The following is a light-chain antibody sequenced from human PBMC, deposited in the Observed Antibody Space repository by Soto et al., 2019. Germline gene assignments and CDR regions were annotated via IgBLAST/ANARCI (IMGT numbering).Light chain of an antibody. CDR2: EVN. CDR1: SSDVAFYNH. Sequence: QSVLTQPASVSGSPGQSITISCTGTSSDVAFYNHVSWYQQHPGKAPKLLIYEVNNRPSGVSHRFSGSKSDNTASLTISGLQAEDEADYYCSSFASTHTYVFGTGTKLTVL. CDR3: SSFASTHTYV. V-gene: IGLV2-14*01. J-gene: IGLJ1*01.